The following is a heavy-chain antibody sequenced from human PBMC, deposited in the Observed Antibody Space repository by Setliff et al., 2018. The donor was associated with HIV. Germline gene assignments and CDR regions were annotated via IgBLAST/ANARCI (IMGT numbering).Heavy chain of an antibody. D-gene: IGHD6-6*01. J-gene: IGHJ4*02. CDR2: IKQDGSEK. Sequence: PGGSLRLSCAASGFTFSSCWMSWVRQAPGKGLEWVANIKQDGSEKYYVDSVKGRFTISRDNAKNSLYLQMNSLRAEDTAVYYCARPRIAARLVYFDYWGQGTLVTVSS. CDR3: ARPRIAARLVYFDY. V-gene: IGHV3-7*01. CDR1: GFTFSSCW.